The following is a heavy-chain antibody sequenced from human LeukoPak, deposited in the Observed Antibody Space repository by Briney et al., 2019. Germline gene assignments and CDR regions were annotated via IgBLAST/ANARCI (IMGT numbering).Heavy chain of an antibody. CDR2: IWYDGSNK. V-gene: IGHV3-33*01. CDR3: ARDLGRFLEWLQV. Sequence: GGSLRLSCAASGFTFSSYGMHWVRQAPGKGLEWVAVIWYDGSNKYYADSVKGRFTISRDNSKNTLYLQMNSLRAEDTAVYYCARDLGRFLEWLQVWGQGTSVTVSS. CDR1: GFTFSSYG. D-gene: IGHD3-3*01. J-gene: IGHJ6*02.